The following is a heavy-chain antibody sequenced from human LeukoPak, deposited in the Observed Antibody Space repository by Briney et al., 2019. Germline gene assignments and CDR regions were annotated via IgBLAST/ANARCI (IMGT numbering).Heavy chain of an antibody. CDR1: SGSISSYY. D-gene: IGHD1-26*01. J-gene: IGHJ4*02. CDR3: ARAGRGGNYGYYFDY. CDR2: IYYSGST. Sequence: PSETLSLTCTVSSGSISSYYWGWIRQPPGKGLEWIGHIYYSGSTNYNPSLKSRVTMSVDTSKNQFSLKLSSVTAADTAVYYCARAGRGGNYGYYFDYWGQGTLVTVSS. V-gene: IGHV4-59*01.